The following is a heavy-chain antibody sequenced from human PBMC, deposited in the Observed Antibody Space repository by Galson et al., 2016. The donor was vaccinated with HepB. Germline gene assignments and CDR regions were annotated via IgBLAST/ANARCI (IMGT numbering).Heavy chain of an antibody. D-gene: IGHD3-10*01. J-gene: IGHJ6*02. Sequence: ETLSLTCAVSGGSIRSSNWWSWVRQPPGKRLEWIGEVFHSGSSNYNPSLKSRVTILVDKSKNQFSLTLNSVNSADTAVYFCASIGNYISGVRGMDVLGQGTTITVS. CDR3: ASIGNYISGVRGMDV. CDR2: VFHSGSS. CDR1: GGSIRSSNW. V-gene: IGHV4-4*01.